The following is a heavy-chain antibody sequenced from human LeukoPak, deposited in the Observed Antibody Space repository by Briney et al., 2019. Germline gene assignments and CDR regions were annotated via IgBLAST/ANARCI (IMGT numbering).Heavy chain of an antibody. V-gene: IGHV1-2*02. J-gene: IGHJ4*02. Sequence: ASVKVSCKTSGYTFTDYYIHWVRQAPGQGLEWMGWINPNSGETNSAQKFQGRVTMTGDTSISTAYMELRRVTSDDTAVYYCARDRDYSNAERGFDYWGEGTLVTVSS. CDR2: INPNSGET. CDR1: GYTFTDYY. CDR3: ARDRDYSNAERGFDY. D-gene: IGHD4-11*01.